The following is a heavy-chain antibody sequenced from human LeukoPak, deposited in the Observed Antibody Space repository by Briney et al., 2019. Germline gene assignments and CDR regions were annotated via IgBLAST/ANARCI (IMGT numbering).Heavy chain of an antibody. CDR1: GFTFSSYA. CDR3: AKGLSGSSGWYYFDY. D-gene: IGHD6-19*01. CDR2: ISGSGGST. Sequence: GSLRLSCAASGFTFSSYAMSWVRQAPGKGLEWVSVISGSGGSTFYADSVKGRFTISRDNSKNTLYLQMNGLRAEDTAVHYCAKGLSGSSGWYYFDYWGQGTLVTVSS. V-gene: IGHV3-23*01. J-gene: IGHJ4*02.